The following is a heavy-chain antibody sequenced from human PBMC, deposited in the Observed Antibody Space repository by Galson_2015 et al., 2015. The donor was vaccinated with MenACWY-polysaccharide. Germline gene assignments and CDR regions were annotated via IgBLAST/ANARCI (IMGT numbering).Heavy chain of an antibody. CDR1: GFTFSSYW. Sequence: SLRLSCAASGFTFSSYWMHWVRQAPGKGLVWVSRTSSDGSSTSYAGSVKGRFTISRDNAKNTLHLQMSSLRAEDTAVYYCVRVQGGYSNDWHHPYYFDYWGQGTLVTVSS. V-gene: IGHV3-74*01. J-gene: IGHJ4*02. D-gene: IGHD6-13*01. CDR2: TSSDGSST. CDR3: VRVQGGYSNDWHHPYYFDY.